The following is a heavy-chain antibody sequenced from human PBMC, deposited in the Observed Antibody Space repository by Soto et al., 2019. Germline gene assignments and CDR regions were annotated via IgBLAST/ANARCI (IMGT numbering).Heavy chain of an antibody. V-gene: IGHV3-48*01. CDR3: AREIYDSRGYYAPFDY. Sequence: GGSLRLSCAASGFTFSSYSMNWVRQAPGKGLEWVSYISSSSSTIYYADSVKGRFTISRDNAKNSLYLQMNSLRAEDTAVYSWAREIYDSRGYYAPFDYWGQETLVTVS. CDR1: GFTFSSYS. D-gene: IGHD3-22*01. J-gene: IGHJ4*02. CDR2: ISSSSSTI.